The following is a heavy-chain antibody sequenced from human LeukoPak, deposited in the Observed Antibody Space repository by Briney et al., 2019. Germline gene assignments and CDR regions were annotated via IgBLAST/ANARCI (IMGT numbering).Heavy chain of an antibody. CDR2: ISSSGSTI. D-gene: IGHD5-24*01. J-gene: IGHJ3*02. V-gene: IGHV3-48*03. CDR3: ARSRQGWLHSQEDAFDI. Sequence: HSGGSLRLSCAASGFTFSSYEMNWVRQAPGKGLEWVSYISSSGSTIYYADSVKGRFTISKDNAKNSLYLQMNSLRAEDTAVYYCARSRQGWLHSQEDAFDIWGQGTMVTVSS. CDR1: GFTFSSYE.